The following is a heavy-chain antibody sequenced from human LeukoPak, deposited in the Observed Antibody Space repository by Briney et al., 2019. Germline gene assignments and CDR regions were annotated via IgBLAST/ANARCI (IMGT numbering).Heavy chain of an antibody. CDR2: IIPILGIA. CDR1: GGTFSSYA. V-gene: IGHV1-69*04. Sequence: SVKVSCKASGGTFSSYAISWVRQAPGQGLEWMGRIIPILGIANYAQKFQGRVTITADKSTSTAYMELSSLRSADSAVYYCARGDGYRYNYWGQGTLVTVSS. J-gene: IGHJ4*02. D-gene: IGHD5-24*01. CDR3: ARGDGYRYNY.